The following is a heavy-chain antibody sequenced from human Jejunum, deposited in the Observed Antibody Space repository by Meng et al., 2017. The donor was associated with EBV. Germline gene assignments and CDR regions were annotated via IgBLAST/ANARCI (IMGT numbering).Heavy chain of an antibody. CDR3: AKERRGFYAES. CDR2: VSYDGSVQ. D-gene: IGHD5/OR15-5a*01. J-gene: IGHJ5*02. V-gene: IGHV3-30*18. Sequence: QVQPVESGGGVVQPGMSLRLSCAASGFSFIDHAMHWVRQAPGQGLEWVALVSYDGSVQLYADSVKGRFTVSKDRSKNTLYLQMNSLRTEDTAVYYCAKERRGFYAESWGQGTLVTVSS. CDR1: GFSFIDHA.